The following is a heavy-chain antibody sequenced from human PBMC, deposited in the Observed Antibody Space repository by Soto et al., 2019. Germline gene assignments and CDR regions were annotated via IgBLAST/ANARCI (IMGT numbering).Heavy chain of an antibody. D-gene: IGHD1-1*01. CDR2: IIPIFGTA. CDR1: GGTFSSYA. Sequence: ASVKVSCKASGGTFSSYAISWVRQAPGQGLEWMGGIIPIFGTANYAQKFQGRVTITADESTSTAYMELSSLRSEDTAVYYCAEVTQTTQEYYYGMDVWGQGTTVTVSS. CDR3: AEVTQTTQEYYYGMDV. V-gene: IGHV1-69*13. J-gene: IGHJ6*02.